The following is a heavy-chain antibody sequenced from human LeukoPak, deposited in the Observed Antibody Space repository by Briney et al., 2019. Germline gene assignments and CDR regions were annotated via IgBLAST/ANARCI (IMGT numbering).Heavy chain of an antibody. J-gene: IGHJ4*02. V-gene: IGHV4-31*03. D-gene: IGHD6-19*01. CDR3: ARVDIAVAGTFFDY. CDR1: GGSISSGGYY. CDR2: IYYSGST. Sequence: PSETLSLTCTVSGGSISSGGYYWSWIRQHPGKGLEWIGYIYYSGSTYYNPSLKSRVTISVDTSKNQFSLKLSSVTAADTAVYYCARVDIAVAGTFFDYWGQGTLVTVSS.